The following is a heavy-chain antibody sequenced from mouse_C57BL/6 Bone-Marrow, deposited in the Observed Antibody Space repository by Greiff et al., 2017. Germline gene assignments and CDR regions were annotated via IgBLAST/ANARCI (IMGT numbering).Heavy chain of an antibody. CDR1: GYAFSSSW. Sequence: QVQLQQSGPELVKPGASVKISCKASGYAFSSSWMNWVKQRPGKGLEWIGRIYPGDGDTNYNGKFKGKATLTADKSSRTAYMQLSSLTSEDSAVYFCARAEVYDGYSLGYYFDYWGQGTTLTVSS. V-gene: IGHV1-82*01. CDR3: ARAEVYDGYSLGYYFDY. CDR2: IYPGDGDT. D-gene: IGHD2-3*01. J-gene: IGHJ2*01.